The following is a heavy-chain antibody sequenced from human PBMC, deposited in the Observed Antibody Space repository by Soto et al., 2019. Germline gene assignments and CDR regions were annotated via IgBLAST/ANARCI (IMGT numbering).Heavy chain of an antibody. Sequence: SEPLSLTCTVSGGSISIYYWSWIRHPPGKGLEWIGYIYYSGSTNYNPSLKSRVTISVDTSKNQFSLKLSSVTAADTAVYYCAREVRHSSGWSHFDYWGQGTLVTVSS. CDR2: IYYSGST. J-gene: IGHJ4*02. D-gene: IGHD6-19*01. CDR1: GGSISIYY. V-gene: IGHV4-59*01. CDR3: AREVRHSSGWSHFDY.